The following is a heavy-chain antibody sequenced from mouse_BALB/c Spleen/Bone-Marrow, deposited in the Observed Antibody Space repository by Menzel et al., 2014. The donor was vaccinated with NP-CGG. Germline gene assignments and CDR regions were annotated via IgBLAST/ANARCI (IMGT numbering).Heavy chain of an antibody. V-gene: IGHV1-74*01. D-gene: IGHD2-1*01. CDR3: ARFGNYEGFAY. J-gene: IGHJ3*01. Sequence: VKLVESGAELVRPGASVKLSCKASGYSFTNYWMNWVKQRPGQGLEWIGMIHPSDSETRLNQKFKDKATLTVDKSSSTAYMQLSSPTSEDSAVYYCARFGNYEGFAYWGQGTLVTVSA. CDR1: GYSFTNYW. CDR2: IHPSDSET.